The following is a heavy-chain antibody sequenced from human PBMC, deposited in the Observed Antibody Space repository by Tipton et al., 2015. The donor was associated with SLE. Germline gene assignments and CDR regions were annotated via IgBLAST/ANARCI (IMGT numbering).Heavy chain of an antibody. V-gene: IGHV4-59*08. CDR1: RGSFSGYY. J-gene: IGHJ6*02. Sequence: TLSLTCAVYRGSFSGYYWSWIRQPPGKGLEWIGYIYYTGDTNYNPSLKSRVTISADTSKNQISLMLSSVTAADTAVYYCARLSGSEPAVWGQGTTVTVSS. CDR2: IYYTGDT. D-gene: IGHD1-26*01. CDR3: ARLSGSEPAV.